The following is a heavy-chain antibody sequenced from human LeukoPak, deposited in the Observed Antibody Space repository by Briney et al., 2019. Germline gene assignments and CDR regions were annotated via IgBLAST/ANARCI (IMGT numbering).Heavy chain of an antibody. CDR1: GFTFSRYA. J-gene: IGHJ4*02. V-gene: IGHV3-23*01. CDR2: ISGSGGST. CDR3: AKDESSGWYSVCDF. D-gene: IGHD6-19*01. Sequence: PGGSLRLSYAASGFTFSRYAMSWVRQAPGKGLEWVSAISGSGGSTYYTDSVKGRFTISRDNSKNTLYLQMSSLRAEDTAVYYCAKDESSGWYSVCDFWGQGTLVTVSS.